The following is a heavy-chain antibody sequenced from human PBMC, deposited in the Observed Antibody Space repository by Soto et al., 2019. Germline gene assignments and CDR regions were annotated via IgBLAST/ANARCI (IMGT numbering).Heavy chain of an antibody. Sequence: GESLKISCKGSGYSFTSYWIGWERQMPGKGLEWMGIIYPGDSDTRYSPSFQRQVTISADKSISTAYLQWSSLKASDTAMYYGSRHPTYYDFWSGPYNWFDPWGQGTLVTVSS. CDR2: IYPGDSDT. D-gene: IGHD3-3*01. J-gene: IGHJ5*02. CDR1: GYSFTSYW. CDR3: SRHPTYYDFWSGPYNWFDP. V-gene: IGHV5-51*01.